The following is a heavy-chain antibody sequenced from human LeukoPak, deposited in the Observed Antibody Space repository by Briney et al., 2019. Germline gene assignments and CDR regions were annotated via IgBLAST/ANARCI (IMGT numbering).Heavy chain of an antibody. CDR2: ISAYNGNT. CDR3: ARGLTWEHNAGDDAFDI. V-gene: IGHV1-18*01. Sequence: GASVKVSCKASGYTFTSYGISWVRQAPGQGLEWMGWISAYNGNTNYAQKLQGRVTMTTDTSTSTAYMELRSLRSDDTAVYYCARGLTWEHNAGDDAFDIWGQGTMVTVSS. J-gene: IGHJ3*02. CDR1: GYTFTSYG. D-gene: IGHD1-26*01.